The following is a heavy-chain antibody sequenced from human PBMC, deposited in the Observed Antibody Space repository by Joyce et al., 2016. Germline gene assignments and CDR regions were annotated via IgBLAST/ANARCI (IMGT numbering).Heavy chain of an antibody. CDR3: AKRKAGYGDGDKVTYCMDV. CDR1: GFTFSRYA. V-gene: IGHV3-23*01. CDR2: ISGSGGST. D-gene: IGHD4-17*01. Sequence: EVQLLESGGNLVQPGGSLRLSCAASGFTFSRYAMSWVCQAPGKGLGWVSGISGSGGSTYYADSVKGRFTISRDNSKNTLYLQMKSLRAEDTAVFYCAKRKAGYGDGDKVTYCMDVWGNGTTVTVSS. J-gene: IGHJ6*03.